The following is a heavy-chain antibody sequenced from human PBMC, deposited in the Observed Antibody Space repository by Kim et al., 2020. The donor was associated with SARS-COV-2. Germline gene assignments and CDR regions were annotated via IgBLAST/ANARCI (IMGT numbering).Heavy chain of an antibody. V-gene: IGHV3-33*05. J-gene: IGHJ4*02. CDR3: ARAGVFDY. CDR1: GFTFSSYG. CDR2: ISYDGSNK. Sequence: GGSLRLSCAASGFTFSSYGMHWVRQAPGKGLEWVAVISYDGSNKYYADSVKGRFTISRDNSKNTLYLQMNSLRAEDTAVYYCARAGVFDYWGQGTLVTVSS. D-gene: IGHD3-10*01.